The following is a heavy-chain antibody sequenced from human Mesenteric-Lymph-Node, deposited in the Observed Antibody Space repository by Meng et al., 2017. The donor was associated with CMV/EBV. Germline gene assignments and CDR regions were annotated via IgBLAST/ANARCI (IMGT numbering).Heavy chain of an antibody. V-gene: IGHV3-21*04. CDR2: ISSSSSYI. CDR3: AKGGRGSPKSDYFDY. J-gene: IGHJ4*02. D-gene: IGHD1-14*01. CDR1: GFTFSSYS. Sequence: GESLKISCAASGFTFSSYSMNWVRQAPGKGLEWVSSISSSSSYIYYADSVKGRFTISRDNAKKSLYLQMNSLRVEDTALYYCAKGGRGSPKSDYFDYWGQGTLVTVSS.